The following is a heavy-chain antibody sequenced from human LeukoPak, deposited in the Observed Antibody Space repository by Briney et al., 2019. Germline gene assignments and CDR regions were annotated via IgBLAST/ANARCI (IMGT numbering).Heavy chain of an antibody. Sequence: GSLRLSCAVSGFTLTNHGVSWVRQAPGKGLEWASIITGTGGRYYGDSVKGRFILSRDNSKNTVYMQMSSLRAEDTATYYCAKDYCRDGNCPFPFLDSWGQGTLVTVSS. CDR3: AKDYCRDGNCPFPFLDS. CDR2: ITGTGGR. D-gene: IGHD2-15*01. J-gene: IGHJ4*02. V-gene: IGHV3-23*01. CDR1: GFTLTNHG.